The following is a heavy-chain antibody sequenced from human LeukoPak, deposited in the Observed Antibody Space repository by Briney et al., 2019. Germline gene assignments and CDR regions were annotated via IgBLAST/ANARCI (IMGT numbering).Heavy chain of an antibody. CDR3: ASFTFLVGAPGGI. V-gene: IGHV4-39*01. J-gene: IGHJ3*02. CDR2: IYYSGST. D-gene: IGHD1-26*01. CDR1: GGSFSGYY. Sequence: SETLSLTCAVYGGSFSGYYWGWIRQPPGKGLEWIGSIYYSGSTYYNPSLKSRVTISVDTSQNQFSLKLSSVTAADTAVYYCASFTFLVGAPGGIWGQGTMVTVSS.